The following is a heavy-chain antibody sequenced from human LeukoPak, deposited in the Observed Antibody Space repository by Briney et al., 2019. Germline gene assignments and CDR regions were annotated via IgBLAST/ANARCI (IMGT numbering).Heavy chain of an antibody. Sequence: GGSLRRSGAASGFTFSSYAMHWVGQAPGKGLEWVAVISYDGSNKYYADSVKGRFTISRDNSKNTLYLQMNSLRAEDTAVYYCARGRFLEWLNIMDVWGKGTTVTVSS. CDR2: ISYDGSNK. CDR3: ARGRFLEWLNIMDV. V-gene: IGHV3-30*01. CDR1: GFTFSSYA. J-gene: IGHJ6*04. D-gene: IGHD3-3*01.